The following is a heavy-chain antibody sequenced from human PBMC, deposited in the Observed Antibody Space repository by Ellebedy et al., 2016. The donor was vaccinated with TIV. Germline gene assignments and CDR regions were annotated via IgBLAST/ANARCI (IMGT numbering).Heavy chain of an antibody. CDR1: GLSFSSAW. D-gene: IGHD6-19*01. CDR2: IKSKTDGGTT. CDR3: ITEDYSSAWYNNY. V-gene: IGHV3-15*01. Sequence: GESLKISCAVSGLSFSSAWMSWVRQAPGKGLEWVGRIKSKTDGGTTDHAAPVKGRFTISSDDSKNTLYLQMNSLKIEDTAVYYCITEDYSSAWYNNYWGQGTLVTVSS. J-gene: IGHJ4*02.